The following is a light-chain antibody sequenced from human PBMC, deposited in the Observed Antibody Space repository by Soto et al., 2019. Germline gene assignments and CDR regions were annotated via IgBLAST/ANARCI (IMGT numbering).Light chain of an antibody. CDR2: EVN. CDR1: SSDVGAYTS. CDR3: SSYTSDNRDYV. J-gene: IGLJ1*01. V-gene: IGLV2-14*01. Sequence: QSALTQPASVSGSPGQSITISCTGTSSDVGAYTSVSWYQHHPGKAPKGLIYEVNKRPSGISNRFSGSKSVNTASLTISGLEPEDEGHYYCSSYTSDNRDYVFGTGTKVTVL.